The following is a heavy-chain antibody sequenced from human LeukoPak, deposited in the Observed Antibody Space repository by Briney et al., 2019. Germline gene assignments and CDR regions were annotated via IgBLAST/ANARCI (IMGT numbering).Heavy chain of an antibody. CDR1: GGSFSGYY. J-gene: IGHJ5*02. CDR2: INHSGST. D-gene: IGHD3-3*01. CDR3: ARGAVTIFGVVINGWFDP. V-gene: IGHV4-34*01. Sequence: TSETLSLTCAVYGGSFSGYYWSWIRQPPGKGLEWIGEINHSGSTNYNPSLKSRVTISVDTSKNQFSLKLSSVTAADTAVYYCARGAVTIFGVVINGWFDPRGQGTLVTVSS.